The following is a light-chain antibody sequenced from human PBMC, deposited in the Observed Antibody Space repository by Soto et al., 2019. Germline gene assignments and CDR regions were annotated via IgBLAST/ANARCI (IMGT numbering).Light chain of an antibody. CDR2: GTS. V-gene: IGKV3-20*01. CDR1: QTVRNNY. J-gene: IGKJ5*01. CDR3: QQYGNSPIT. Sequence: EIVLTQFPGTLSLSPVERATLSCRASQTVRNNYLAWYQQKPGQAPRLLIYGTSSRATGIPDRFSGSGSGTDFTLTISRLEPEDFAVYYCQQYGNSPITFGQGTRLEIK.